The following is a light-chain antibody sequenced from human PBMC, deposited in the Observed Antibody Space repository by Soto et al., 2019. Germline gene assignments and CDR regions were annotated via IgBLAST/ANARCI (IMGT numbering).Light chain of an antibody. CDR1: QSVLYTSNNKDY. V-gene: IGKV4-1*01. Sequence: DIVMTQSPDSLVLSLGERATINCKSSQSVLYTSNNKDYLAWYQQKPGQPPKLLIYWASARESGVPDRFSGSGSGTDFTLTINSLQAEDVAIYYCQQYYSIPWTFGQGTKVEI. J-gene: IGKJ1*01. CDR3: QQYYSIPWT. CDR2: WAS.